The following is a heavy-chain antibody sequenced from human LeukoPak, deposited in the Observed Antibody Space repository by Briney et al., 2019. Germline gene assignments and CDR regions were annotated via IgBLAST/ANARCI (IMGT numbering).Heavy chain of an antibody. V-gene: IGHV3-48*01. CDR1: GFTFSSYA. J-gene: IGHJ4*02. CDR2: ISSSSSTI. Sequence: PGGSLRLSCAASGFTFSSYAMHWVRQAPGKGLEWVSYISSSSSTIYYADSVKGRFTISRDNAKNSLYLQMNSLRAEDTAVYYCARGIDCWGQGTLVTVSS. CDR3: ARGIDC.